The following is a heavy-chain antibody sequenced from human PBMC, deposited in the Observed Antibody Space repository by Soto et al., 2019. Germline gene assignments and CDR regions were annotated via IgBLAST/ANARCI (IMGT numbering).Heavy chain of an antibody. V-gene: IGHV4-39*01. CDR1: GGSISSSHYY. CDR2: IHYSGSS. D-gene: IGHD5-18*01. J-gene: IGHJ6*03. CDR3: ARHKGGYSYGIHYMDV. Sequence: SETLSLTCTVSGGSISSSHYYWDWIRQPPGKGLGWIGSIHYSGSSYYNPSLKSRVTISVDTSKNQFSLKLSSVTAADTAVYYCARHKGGYSYGIHYMDVWGKGTTVTVSS.